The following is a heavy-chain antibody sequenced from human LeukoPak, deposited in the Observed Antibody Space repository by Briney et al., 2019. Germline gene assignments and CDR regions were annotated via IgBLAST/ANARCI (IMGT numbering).Heavy chain of an antibody. V-gene: IGHV3-53*01. CDR1: GFTVSSNY. J-gene: IGHJ4*02. D-gene: IGHD1-1*01. Sequence: PGGSLRLSCAASGFTVSSNYMSWVRQAPGKGLEWVSVIYSGGSTYYADSVKGRFTISRDNSKNTLYLQMNSLRAEDTAVYYCARVNWNDAPNLDYWGQGTLVTVSS. CDR3: ARVNWNDAPNLDY. CDR2: IYSGGST.